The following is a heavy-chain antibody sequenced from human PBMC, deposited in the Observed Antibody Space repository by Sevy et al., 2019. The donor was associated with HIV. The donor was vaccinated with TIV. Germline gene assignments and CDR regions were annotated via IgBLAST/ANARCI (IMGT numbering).Heavy chain of an antibody. CDR1: GGSFSGYY. V-gene: IGHV4-34*01. CDR2: INHSGST. Sequence: SETLSLTCAVYGGSFSGYYWSWIRQPPGKGLEWIGEINHSGSTNYNPSLKSRVTISVDTSKNQFSLKLSSVTTADTALYYCARHCSGTSCSQAFDIWGQGTMVTVSS. J-gene: IGHJ3*02. D-gene: IGHD2-2*01. CDR3: ARHCSGTSCSQAFDI.